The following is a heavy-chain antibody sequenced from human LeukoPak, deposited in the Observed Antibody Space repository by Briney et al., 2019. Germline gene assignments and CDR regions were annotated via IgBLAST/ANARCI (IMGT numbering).Heavy chain of an antibody. CDR2: IYYSGST. V-gene: IGHV4-59*12. CDR3: ARTKKVGYGDYENYFDY. CDR1: GGSISSYY. D-gene: IGHD4-17*01. Sequence: SETLSLTCTISGGSISSYYWSWIRQPPGKGLEWIGSIYYSGSTYYNPSLKTRVTISVDTSKNQFSLKLSSVTAADTAVYYCARTKKVGYGDYENYFDYWGQGTLVTVSS. J-gene: IGHJ4*02.